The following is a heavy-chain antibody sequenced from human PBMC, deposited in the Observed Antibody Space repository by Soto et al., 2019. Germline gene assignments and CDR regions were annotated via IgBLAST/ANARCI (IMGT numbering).Heavy chain of an antibody. J-gene: IGHJ6*02. D-gene: IGHD3-3*01. CDR3: ARVSQPLEGRLAYGMDV. V-gene: IGHV3-30-3*01. CDR2: ISYDGSNK. Sequence: GGSLRLSCAASGFTFSSYAMHWVRQAPGKGLEWVAVISYDGSNKYYADSVKGRFTISRDNSKNTLYLQMNSLRAEDTAVYYCARVSQPLEGRLAYGMDVWGQGTTVTVSS. CDR1: GFTFSSYA.